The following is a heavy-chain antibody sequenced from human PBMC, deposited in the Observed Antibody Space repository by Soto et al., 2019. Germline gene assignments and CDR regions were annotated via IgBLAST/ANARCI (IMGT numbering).Heavy chain of an antibody. Sequence: PSETLSLTCTVSGGSISSYYWSWIRQPPGKGLEWIGYIYYSGSTNYNPSLKSRVTISVDTSKNQFSLRLSSVTAADTAVYYCARHFKGGYYYYMDVWGKGTTVTVSS. CDR2: IYYSGST. D-gene: IGHD2-15*01. J-gene: IGHJ6*03. V-gene: IGHV4-59*08. CDR3: ARHFKGGYYYYMDV. CDR1: GGSISSYY.